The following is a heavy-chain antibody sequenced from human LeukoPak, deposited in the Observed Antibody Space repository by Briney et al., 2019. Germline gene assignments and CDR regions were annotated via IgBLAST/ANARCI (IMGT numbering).Heavy chain of an antibody. D-gene: IGHD3-16*02. J-gene: IGHJ4*02. V-gene: IGHV4-30-2*01. CDR3: ARGGDWGSYRTFDY. CDR1: GGSISSGGYS. Sequence: SETLSLTCAVSGGSISSGGYSWSWIRQPPGKGLEWIVYIYHSGSTYYNPSLKSRVTISVDRSKNQFSLKLSSVTAADTAVYYCARGGDWGSYRTFDYWGQGTLVTVSS. CDR2: IYHSGST.